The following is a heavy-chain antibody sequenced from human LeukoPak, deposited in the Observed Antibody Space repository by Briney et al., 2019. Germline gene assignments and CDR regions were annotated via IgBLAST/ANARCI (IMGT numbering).Heavy chain of an antibody. CDR1: GFTFSSYW. V-gene: IGHV3-7*01. CDR3: ARETHSDYWSGYFGADYYFDY. CDR2: IKQDGSEK. J-gene: IGHJ4*02. D-gene: IGHD3-3*01. Sequence: GGSLRLSCAASGFTFSSYWLSWVRQAPGKGLEWVANIKQDGSEKYYVDSVKGRFTISRDNAKNSLYLQMNSLRAEDTAVYYCARETHSDYWSGYFGADYYFDYWGQGTLVTVSS.